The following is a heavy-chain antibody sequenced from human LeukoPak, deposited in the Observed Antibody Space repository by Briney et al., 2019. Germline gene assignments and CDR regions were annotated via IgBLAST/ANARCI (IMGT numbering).Heavy chain of an antibody. V-gene: IGHV4-34*01. CDR1: GGSFSGYY. J-gene: IGHJ4*02. D-gene: IGHD3-3*01. CDR3: ARLGEIFGVVQRDY. CDR2: INHSGST. Sequence: PSETLSLTCAVYGGSFSGYYWSWIRQPPGKGLEWIGEINHSGSTNYNPSLKSRVTISVDTSKNQFSLKLSSVTDADTAVYYCARLGEIFGVVQRDYWGQGTLVTVSS.